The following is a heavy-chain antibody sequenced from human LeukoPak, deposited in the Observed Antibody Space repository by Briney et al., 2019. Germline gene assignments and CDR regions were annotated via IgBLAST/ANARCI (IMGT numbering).Heavy chain of an antibody. J-gene: IGHJ4*02. CDR3: ARTPHDSSPFHDHLY. CDR1: GYTFTSYG. Sequence: ASVKVSCKASGYTFTSYGISWVRQAPGQGLEWMGWISAYNGNTNYAQKLQGRVTMTTDTSTSTAYMELRSLRSDDTAVYYCARTPHDSSPFHDHLYWGQGTLVTVSS. CDR2: ISAYNGNT. D-gene: IGHD6-6*01. V-gene: IGHV1-18*01.